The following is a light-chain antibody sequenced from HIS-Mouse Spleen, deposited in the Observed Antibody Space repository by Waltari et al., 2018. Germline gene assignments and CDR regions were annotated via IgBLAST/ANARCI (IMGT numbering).Light chain of an antibody. J-gene: IGLJ1*01. CDR2: DVS. V-gene: IGLV2-14*03. Sequence: GQSITISCTGTSSDVGGYNYVSWYQQHPGKAPKLMIYDVSNRPSGVSNRFSGSKSGNTASLTISGLQAEDEADYYCSSYTSSSTYVFGTGTKVTVL. CDR1: SSDVGGYNY. CDR3: SSYTSSSTYV.